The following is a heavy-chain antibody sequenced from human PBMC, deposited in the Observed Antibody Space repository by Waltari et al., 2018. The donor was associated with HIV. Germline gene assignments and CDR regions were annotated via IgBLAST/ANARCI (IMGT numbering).Heavy chain of an antibody. CDR2: MNPNSGNT. D-gene: IGHD5-18*01. CDR3: ARTYSYGNYYYYGMDV. J-gene: IGHJ6*02. CDR1: GYTFTSYD. V-gene: IGHV1-8*01. Sequence: QVQLVQSGAEVKKPGASVKVSCKASGYTFTSYDINWVRQAPGQGLEWMGWMNPNSGNTGYAQKFQGRVTMTRNTSISTAYMELSSLRSEDTAVYYCARTYSYGNYYYYGMDVWGQGTTVTVSS.